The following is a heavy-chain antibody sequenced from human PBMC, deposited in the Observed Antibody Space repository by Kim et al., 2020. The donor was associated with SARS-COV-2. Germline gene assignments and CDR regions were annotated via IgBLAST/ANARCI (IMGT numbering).Heavy chain of an antibody. CDR2: INQEGSDK. V-gene: IGHV3-7*01. CDR1: GFTFSSLW. Sequence: GGSLRLSCAASGFTFSSLWMSWVRQAPGKGLEWVANINQEGSDKYYVDSVKGRFTISRDNAKNSLYLQMNSLRAEDTAVDYCARNNGMDVWGQGTTVTVS. CDR3: ARNNGMDV. J-gene: IGHJ6*02.